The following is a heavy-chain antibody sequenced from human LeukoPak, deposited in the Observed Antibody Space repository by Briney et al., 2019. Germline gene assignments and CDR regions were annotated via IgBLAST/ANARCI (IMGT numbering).Heavy chain of an antibody. CDR2: ISGSAYST. V-gene: IGHV3-23*01. CDR1: RFTFSNFA. J-gene: IGHJ4*02. Sequence: QSGGSLRLSCAASRFTFSNFAMSWVRQAPGKGLEWVSTISGSAYSTYYADSVKGRFTISRDNAKNTLYLQMDGLRADDTAVYYCARGASARQDFWGQGTLVTVSS. CDR3: ARGASARQDF. D-gene: IGHD2-2*01.